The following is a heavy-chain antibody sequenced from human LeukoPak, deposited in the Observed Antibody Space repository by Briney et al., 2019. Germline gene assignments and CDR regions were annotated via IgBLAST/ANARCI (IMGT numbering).Heavy chain of an antibody. CDR3: ASNNYDFWSGYYYYMDV. D-gene: IGHD3-3*01. CDR2: ISSSGSTI. V-gene: IGHV3-11*01. J-gene: IGHJ6*03. Sequence: GRSLRLSCAASGFTFSDYYMSCIRQAPGEGLEWVSYISSSGSTIYYADSVKGRFTISRDNAKNSLYLQMNSLRAEDTAVYYCASNNYDFWSGYYYYMDVWGKGTTVTVSS. CDR1: GFTFSDYY.